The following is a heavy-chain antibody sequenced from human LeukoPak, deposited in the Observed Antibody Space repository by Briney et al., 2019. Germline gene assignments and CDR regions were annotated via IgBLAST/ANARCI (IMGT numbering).Heavy chain of an antibody. Sequence: GGALRLSCAASGFTFSSYWMSWVRQAPGKGLEWVANIKQDGSEKYYVDSVKGRFTISRDNAKNSLYMQMNSLRAEDTAVYYCARDGSYYRVDYWGQGTLVTVSS. D-gene: IGHD1-26*01. CDR1: GFTFSSYW. CDR2: IKQDGSEK. J-gene: IGHJ4*02. V-gene: IGHV3-7*03. CDR3: ARDGSYYRVDY.